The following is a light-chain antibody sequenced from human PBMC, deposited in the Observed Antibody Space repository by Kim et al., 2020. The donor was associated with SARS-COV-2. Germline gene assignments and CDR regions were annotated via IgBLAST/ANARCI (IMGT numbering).Light chain of an antibody. J-gene: IGKJ1*01. CDR3: QRYDNWPWA. V-gene: IGKV3-15*01. CDR2: DAF. CDR1: QSISSS. Sequence: EIVMTQPPATLSVSPGERVTLSCRASQSISSSLAWYQHKPGQPPRLLIYDAFNRATGVPARFSVSGSGTEFTLTISSLQSEDFAVYYCQRYDNWPWAFGQGTKVGIK.